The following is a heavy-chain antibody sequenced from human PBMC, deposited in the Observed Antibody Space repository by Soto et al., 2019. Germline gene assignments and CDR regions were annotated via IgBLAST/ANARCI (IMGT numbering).Heavy chain of an antibody. CDR1: GGTFSSYA. Sequence: GASVEVSCKASGGTFSSYAISWVRQAPGQGLEWMGGIIPIFGTANYAQKFQGRVTITADESTSTAYMELSSLRSEDTAVYYCARGRDYYDILTGLPVPDQYYYYYYGMDVWGQGTTVTVSS. CDR3: ARGRDYYDILTGLPVPDQYYYYYYGMDV. J-gene: IGHJ6*02. D-gene: IGHD3-9*01. V-gene: IGHV1-69*13. CDR2: IIPIFGTA.